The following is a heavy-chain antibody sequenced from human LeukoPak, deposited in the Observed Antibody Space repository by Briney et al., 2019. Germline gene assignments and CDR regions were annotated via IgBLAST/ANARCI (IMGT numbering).Heavy chain of an antibody. CDR1: AAPITSYY. Sequence: ETLSLTCTVSAAPITSYYWSWIRQPPGKGLEWIGYIYYSGSTNYNPSLKSRVAISVDTSKNQGSLRLSSVTAADTAVYYCARGGSIVGATPHDAFDIWGQGTVVTVS. V-gene: IGHV4-59*01. D-gene: IGHD1-26*01. CDR3: ARGGSIVGATPHDAFDI. J-gene: IGHJ3*02. CDR2: IYYSGST.